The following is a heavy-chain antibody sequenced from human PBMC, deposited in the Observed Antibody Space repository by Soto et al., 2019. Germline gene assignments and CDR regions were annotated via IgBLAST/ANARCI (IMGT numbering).Heavy chain of an antibody. J-gene: IGHJ4*02. D-gene: IGHD1-26*01. Sequence: GGSLRLSCAGSGFTFSSYGIHWVRQAPGKGLEWVALISYDGGNEKYTESVKDRFTISRDDSHNVAYLQMSSLRTEDTAMYYCAKDRYSGTYPTDFDYRGQGSLVTVSS. V-gene: IGHV3-30*18. CDR2: ISYDGGNE. CDR1: GFTFSSYG. CDR3: AKDRYSGTYPTDFDY.